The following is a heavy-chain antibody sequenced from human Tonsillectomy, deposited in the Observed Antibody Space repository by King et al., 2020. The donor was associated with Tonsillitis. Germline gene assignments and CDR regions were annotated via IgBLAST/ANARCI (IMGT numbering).Heavy chain of an antibody. CDR3: ARHDNGDSGRVDYQYYYYMDV. Sequence: VQLVESGAEVKKPGESLRISCKGSGYSFTNYWISWVRQMPGKGLEWMGRIDPSDSYTNYSPSFQGHVTISADKSTSTAYLQWSSLKASDAAMYYYARHDNGDSGRVDYQYYYYMDVWAKGPTVTVPS. CDR2: IDPSDSYT. CDR1: GYSFTNYW. V-gene: IGHV5-10-1*03. J-gene: IGHJ6*03. D-gene: IGHD4-17*01.